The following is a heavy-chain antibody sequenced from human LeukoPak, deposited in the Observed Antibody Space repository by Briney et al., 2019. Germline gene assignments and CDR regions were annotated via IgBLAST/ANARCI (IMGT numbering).Heavy chain of an antibody. D-gene: IGHD6-19*01. CDR3: ARAIAVAGTFFDY. J-gene: IGHJ4*02. V-gene: IGHV4-59*12. CDR1: GGSISSYY. CDR2: IYYSGST. Sequence: SETLSLTCTVSGGSISSYYWSWIRQPPGKGLEWIGSIYYSGSTYYNPSLKSRVTISVDTSKNQFSLKLSSVTAADTAVYYCARAIAVAGTFFDYWGQGTLVTVSS.